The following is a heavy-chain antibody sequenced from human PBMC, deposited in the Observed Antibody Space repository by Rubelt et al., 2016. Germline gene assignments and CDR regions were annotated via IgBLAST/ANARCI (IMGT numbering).Heavy chain of an antibody. CDR1: GEPFRGYS. CDR2: IYSSGAT. J-gene: IGHJ4*02. V-gene: IGHV4-34*01. D-gene: IGHD3-10*01. CDR3: ASGMNYYGSGTYDF. Sequence: QVQLHQWGGGLLKPSETLSLTCAGDGEPFRGYSWTWIRQPPGGGLEWIGDIYSSGATFYIPSLESRVTTSVDYTKKHFSLSLKSVTAADTGGYYCASGMNYYGSGTYDFWGRGILVAVSS.